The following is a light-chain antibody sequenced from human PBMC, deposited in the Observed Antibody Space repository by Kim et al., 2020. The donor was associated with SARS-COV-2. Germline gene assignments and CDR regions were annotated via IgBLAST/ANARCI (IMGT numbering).Light chain of an antibody. CDR2: EAT. V-gene: IGLV2-23*01. J-gene: IGLJ3*02. Sequence: QSVLTQPASVSGSPGQSITISCTGTSSDVGNYNLVSWYRQHPGKTPKLIIYEATKRPSGVSDRFSGSKSGNTASLTISGLQADDEAHYYCCSYAGSLWMFGGGTQLTVL. CDR3: CSYAGSLWM. CDR1: SSDVGNYNL.